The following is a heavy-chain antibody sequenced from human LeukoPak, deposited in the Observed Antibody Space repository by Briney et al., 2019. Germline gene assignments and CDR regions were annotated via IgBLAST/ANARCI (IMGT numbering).Heavy chain of an antibody. Sequence: GASVKVSCKASGYTFTGYYMHWVRQAPGQGLEWMGWINPNSGGTNYAQKFQGRVTMTEDTSTDTAYMELSSLRSEDTAVYYCATRDIYGDYSWWGRGTLVTVSS. V-gene: IGHV1-2*02. CDR2: INPNSGGT. J-gene: IGHJ4*02. CDR3: ATRDIYGDYSW. CDR1: GYTFTGYY. D-gene: IGHD4-17*01.